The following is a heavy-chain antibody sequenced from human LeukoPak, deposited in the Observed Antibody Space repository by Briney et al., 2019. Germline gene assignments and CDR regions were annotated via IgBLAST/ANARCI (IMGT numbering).Heavy chain of an antibody. CDR2: IWYDGSNK. Sequence: GGSLRLSCAASGFTFSSYGMHWVRQAPGKGLEWVAVIWYDGSNKYYADSVKGRFTISRDNSKNTLYLQMNSLRAEDTAVYYCAKDIYYYDSRGYLNWGQGTLVTVSS. V-gene: IGHV3-33*06. D-gene: IGHD3-22*01. CDR3: AKDIYYYDSRGYLN. CDR1: GFTFSSYG. J-gene: IGHJ4*02.